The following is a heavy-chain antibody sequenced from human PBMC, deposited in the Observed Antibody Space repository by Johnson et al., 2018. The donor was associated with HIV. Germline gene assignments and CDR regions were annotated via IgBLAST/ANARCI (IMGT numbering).Heavy chain of an antibody. CDR1: GFTVSSNY. J-gene: IGHJ3*02. CDR2: INWNGGST. D-gene: IGHD6-19*01. Sequence: VQLVESGGGLVQPGGSLRLSCAASGFTVSSNYMSWVRQAPGKGLEWVSGINWNGGSTGYADSVKGRFTISRDNSKNTLYLQMNSLRAEDTAVYYCAKGQWLDAFDIWGQGTMVIVS. CDR3: AKGQWLDAFDI. V-gene: IGHV3-23*04.